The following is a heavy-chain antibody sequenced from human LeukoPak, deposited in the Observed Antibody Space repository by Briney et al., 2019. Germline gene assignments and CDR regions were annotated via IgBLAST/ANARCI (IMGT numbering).Heavy chain of an antibody. V-gene: IGHV3-53*01. CDR3: ARKPLSGGYGGTIDY. D-gene: IGHD5-12*01. CDR2: IYSGGST. CDR1: GFTVSSNY. J-gene: IGHJ4*02. Sequence: GGSLRLSCAASGFTVSSNYMSWVRQAPGKGLEWVSVIYSGGSTYYADSVKGRFTISRDNSKNTLYLRMNSLRAEDTAIYYCARKPLSGGYGGTIDYWGQGTLVTVSS.